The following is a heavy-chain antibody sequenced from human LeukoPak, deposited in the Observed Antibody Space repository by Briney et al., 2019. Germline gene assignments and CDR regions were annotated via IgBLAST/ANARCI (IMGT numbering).Heavy chain of an antibody. J-gene: IGHJ4*02. Sequence: GGSLRLSCAASGFTFNSYSMNWVRQAPGTGLEGVSSIGGRKNYIDYSDILKGRFTTSRHHTKKSLYLQMNNLRAGDTAVYYCARAPLGGRYDYWGQGTLVTVSS. CDR2: IGGRKNYI. V-gene: IGHV3-21*01. CDR1: GFTFNSYS. CDR3: ARAPLGGRYDY. D-gene: IGHD2-15*01.